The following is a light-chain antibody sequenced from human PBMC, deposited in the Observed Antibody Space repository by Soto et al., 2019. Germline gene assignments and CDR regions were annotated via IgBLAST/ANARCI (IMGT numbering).Light chain of an antibody. Sequence: QSALTQPASVSGSPGQSITISCTGTSSDGGAYNFVSWYQQHPGKAPKLLIYGVSNRPSGLSNRFSGSKSGNTTYLTISGLQADEDADYYCTSYTSSNTLEFGGGTK. V-gene: IGLV2-14*01. J-gene: IGLJ3*02. CDR3: TSYTSSNTLE. CDR2: GVS. CDR1: SSDGGAYNF.